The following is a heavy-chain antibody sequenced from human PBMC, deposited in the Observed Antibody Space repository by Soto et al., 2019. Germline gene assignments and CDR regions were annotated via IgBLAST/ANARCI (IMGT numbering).Heavy chain of an antibody. V-gene: IGHV3-53*01. CDR2: IYSGGST. D-gene: IGHD5-12*01. Sequence: GGSLRLSCAASGFTVSNNYMSWVRQAPGKGLEWVSVIYSGGSTNYADSVKGRFTISRDNSKNTLYLQMNSLRAEDTAVYYCARDGAYSDQFDYWGQGTLVTVYS. CDR3: ARDGAYSDQFDY. J-gene: IGHJ4*02. CDR1: GFTVSNNY.